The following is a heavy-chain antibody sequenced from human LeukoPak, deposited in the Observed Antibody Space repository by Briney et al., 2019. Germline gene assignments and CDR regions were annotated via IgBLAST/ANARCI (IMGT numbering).Heavy chain of an antibody. CDR3: AKEGLQWLLTAANDY. V-gene: IGHV3-23*01. Sequence: GGSLRLSCAASGFTFSSYAMSWVRQAPRKGLEWVSAISGSGGSTYYADSVKGRFTISRDNSKNTLYLQMNSLRAADTAVYYCAKEGLQWLLTAANDYWGQGTLVTVSS. J-gene: IGHJ4*02. D-gene: IGHD6-19*01. CDR1: GFTFSSYA. CDR2: ISGSGGST.